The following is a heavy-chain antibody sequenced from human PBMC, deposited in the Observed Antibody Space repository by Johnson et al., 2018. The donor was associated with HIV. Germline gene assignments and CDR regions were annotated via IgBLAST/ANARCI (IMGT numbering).Heavy chain of an antibody. D-gene: IGHD2-21*02. V-gene: IGHV3-30*04. J-gene: IGHJ3*02. Sequence: QVQLVESGGGVVQPGRSLRLSCAASGFTFSSYAIHWVRQAPGKGLEWVAIISSDGSNKYYADSVKGRFPISRDNSKNTLYLQMNSLRAEDTAVYYCTTDRWVTLLDRDAFDIWGQGTMVTVSS. CDR1: GFTFSSYA. CDR2: ISSDGSNK. CDR3: TTDRWVTLLDRDAFDI.